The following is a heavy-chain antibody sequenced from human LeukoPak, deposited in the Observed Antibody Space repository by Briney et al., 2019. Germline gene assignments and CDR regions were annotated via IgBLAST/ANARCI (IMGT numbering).Heavy chain of an antibody. J-gene: IGHJ3*02. Sequence: ASVKVSCKASGYTFTSYGISWVRQAPGQGLEWMGWISAYNGNTNYAQKLQGRVTMTTDTSTSTAYMELRSLRSDDTAVYYCARDPRYDYVWGSYRPTQPDAFDIWGQGTMVAVSS. V-gene: IGHV1-18*04. CDR3: ARDPRYDYVWGSYRPTQPDAFDI. CDR2: ISAYNGNT. D-gene: IGHD3-16*02. CDR1: GYTFTSYG.